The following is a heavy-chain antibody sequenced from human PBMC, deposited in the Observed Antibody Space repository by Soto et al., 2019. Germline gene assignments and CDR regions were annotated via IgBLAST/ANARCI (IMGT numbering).Heavy chain of an antibody. J-gene: IGHJ6*02. D-gene: IGHD3-10*02. CDR2: IRSEVYSYAT. V-gene: IGHV3-73*02. Sequence: EVRLVESGGGLVQPGGSLKVSCAASGFTFSDSTIHWVRQASGKGLEWVGRIRSEVYSYATVCAASVKDRFTISRDNSKNTAYLQMNNLEIEDTAVYYCSRCSASYCMDVWGQGTTVTVSS. CDR1: GFTFSDST. CDR3: SRCSASYCMDV.